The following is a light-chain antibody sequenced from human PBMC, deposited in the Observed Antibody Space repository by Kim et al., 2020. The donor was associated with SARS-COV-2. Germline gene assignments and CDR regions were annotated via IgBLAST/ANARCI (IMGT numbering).Light chain of an antibody. J-gene: IGLJ1*01. V-gene: IGLV2-14*04. CDR3: SSYTSSSTLSV. CDR1: SCDVGGYNY. CDR2: DVS. Sequence: QSIPISCTGTSCDVGGYNYVSWYQQHPGKAPKLMIYDVSKRPSGVSNRFSGSNSGNTASLTISGLQAEDEADYYCSSYTSSSTLSVFGTGTKLTVL.